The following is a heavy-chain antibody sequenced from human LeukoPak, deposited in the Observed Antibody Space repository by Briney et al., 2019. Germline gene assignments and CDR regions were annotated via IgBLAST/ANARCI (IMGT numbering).Heavy chain of an antibody. CDR3: ATVNMGFGANWFDP. V-gene: IGHV1-24*01. CDR2: FDPEDGET. J-gene: IGHJ5*02. Sequence: ASVKVSCKASGYTFTSYYMHWVRQAPGKGLEWMGGFDPEDGETIYAQKFQGRVTMTEDTSTDTAYMELSSLRSEDTAVYYCATVNMGFGANWFDPWGQGTLVTVSS. CDR1: GYTFTSYY. D-gene: IGHD3-10*01.